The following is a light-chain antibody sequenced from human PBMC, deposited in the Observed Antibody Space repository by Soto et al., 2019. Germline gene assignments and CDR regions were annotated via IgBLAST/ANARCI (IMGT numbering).Light chain of an antibody. Sequence: QSALTQPRSVSGSPGQSVTISCTGTSSDIGAYNYVSWYQQHPGNAPKVMIYDVTKRPSGVPDRFSGSKSGDTASLTITGLQAEDEADYYCCSYAAYYPVVFGGGTKLTVL. V-gene: IGLV2-11*01. CDR3: CSYAAYYPVV. CDR2: DVT. CDR1: SSDIGAYNY. J-gene: IGLJ2*01.